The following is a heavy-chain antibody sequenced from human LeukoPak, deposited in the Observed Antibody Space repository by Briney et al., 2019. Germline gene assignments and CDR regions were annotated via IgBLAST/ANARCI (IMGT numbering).Heavy chain of an antibody. Sequence: ASVKVSCKASGYTFTSYYMHWVRQAPGQGLEWMGIINPSGGSTSYAQKFQGRVTMTRDTSTSTVYMELRSLRSDDTAVYYCARAGSSSWFYGDYASFDYWGQGTLVTVSS. CDR2: INPSGGST. CDR3: ARAGSSSWFYGDYASFDY. D-gene: IGHD6-13*01. J-gene: IGHJ4*02. V-gene: IGHV1-46*01. CDR1: GYTFTSYY.